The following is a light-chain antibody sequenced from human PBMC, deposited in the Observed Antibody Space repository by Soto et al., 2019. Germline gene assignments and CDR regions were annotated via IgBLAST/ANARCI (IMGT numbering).Light chain of an antibody. J-gene: IGLJ2*01. Sequence: QSVLTQPASVSGSPGQSITISCTGTSSDIGDYNSVSWYQQHPGKAPKLIIYEVSHRPSGVSNRFSGSKSGNTASLTISGLQADDEADYYCQSYDSDFVVFGGGTKLTVL. CDR3: QSYDSDFVV. CDR2: EVS. CDR1: SSDIGDYNS. V-gene: IGLV2-14*03.